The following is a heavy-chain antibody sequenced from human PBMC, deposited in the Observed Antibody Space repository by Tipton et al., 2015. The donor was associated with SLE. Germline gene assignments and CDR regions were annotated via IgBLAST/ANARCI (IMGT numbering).Heavy chain of an antibody. CDR2: IYSSGGT. J-gene: IGHJ6*03. CDR1: GGSISSSHYY. D-gene: IGHD2-2*01. CDR3: AREGRYPYYYYYMDA. Sequence: TLSLTGTVSGGSISSSHYYWDWIRQPPGKGLEWLGSIYSSGGTYYNPSLKSRVTISVDTSKNPFSLELSSVTAADTAVYYCAREGRYPYYYYYMDAWGKGTTVTVSS. V-gene: IGHV4-39*07.